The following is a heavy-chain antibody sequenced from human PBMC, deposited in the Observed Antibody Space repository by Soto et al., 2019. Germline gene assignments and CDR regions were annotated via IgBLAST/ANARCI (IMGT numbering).Heavy chain of an antibody. Sequence: QVQLQESGPGLVKPSQTLSLTCTVSGGSISSGDYYWSWIRQPPGKGLEWIGYIYYSGSTYYNPCLNSRVTISVDTSKNQFSLKLSSVPAADTAVYYCARTYYYDSSGYSAFDIWGQGTMVTVSS. CDR2: IYYSGST. D-gene: IGHD3-22*01. V-gene: IGHV4-30-4*01. CDR1: GGSISSGDYY. J-gene: IGHJ3*02. CDR3: ARTYYYDSSGYSAFDI.